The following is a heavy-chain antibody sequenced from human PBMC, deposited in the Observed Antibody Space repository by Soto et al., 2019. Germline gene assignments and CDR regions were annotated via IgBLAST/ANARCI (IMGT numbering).Heavy chain of an antibody. J-gene: IGHJ3*02. CDR1: GSTFGSYA. D-gene: IGHD4-17*01. Sequence: GGSLRPSVAAPGSTFGSYALSGARQAPGKGLDWSSAIVGMGGRTYYSNSVKGRCTISRDNSKNTLYLQMNSLRAEDTAVYYCANHIYTVTTFLLDAFDIWGQGTMVTVSS. V-gene: IGHV3-23*01. CDR3: ANHIYTVTTFLLDAFDI. CDR2: IVGMGGRT.